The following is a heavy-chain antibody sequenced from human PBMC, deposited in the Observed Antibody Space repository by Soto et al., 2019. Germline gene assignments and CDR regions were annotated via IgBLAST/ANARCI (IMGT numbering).Heavy chain of an antibody. Sequence: ASVKFAGNACGYTFTSYGTSLLRQAPAQGLELRGWISSYTGNPNYAQKLQGRVTMTTDTSTSTAYMELRSLRSDATAVYYCARAPEPYCRSTTCYAGVDYWGQGTLVTVSS. V-gene: IGHV1-18*01. CDR2: ISSYTGNP. D-gene: IGHD2-2*01. J-gene: IGHJ4*02. CDR3: ARAPEPYCRSTTCYAGVDY. CDR1: GYTFTSYG.